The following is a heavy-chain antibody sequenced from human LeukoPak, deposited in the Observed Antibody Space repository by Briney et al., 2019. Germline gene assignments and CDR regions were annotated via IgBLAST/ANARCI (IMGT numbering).Heavy chain of an antibody. D-gene: IGHD3-3*01. J-gene: IGHJ5*02. V-gene: IGHV1-46*01. CDR2: INPSGGST. CDR1: GYTFTSYY. CDR3: ARGATWSGYHNWFDP. Sequence: GASVKVSCKASGYTFTSYYMHWVRQAPGQGLEWMGIINPSGGSTSYAQKFQGRVTMTRDTSTGTVYMELSSLRSEDTAVYYCARGATWSGYHNWFDPWGQGTLVTVSS.